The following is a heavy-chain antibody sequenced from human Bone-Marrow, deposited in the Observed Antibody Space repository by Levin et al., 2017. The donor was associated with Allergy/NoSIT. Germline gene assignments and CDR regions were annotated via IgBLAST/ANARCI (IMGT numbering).Heavy chain of an antibody. CDR3: ATGGAVATPWFDS. D-gene: IGHD5-24*01. CDR1: GGSISGHSYY. CDR2: IYKTGST. J-gene: IGHJ5*01. Sequence: SETLSLTCNVSGGSISGHSYYYNWIRQHPGTGLEWIGHIYKTGSTSYNSSLKSRVTISVDTSKNQFALTLNSVTAADTAVYYCATGGAVATPWFDSWGQGTLVFVSS. V-gene: IGHV4-31*03.